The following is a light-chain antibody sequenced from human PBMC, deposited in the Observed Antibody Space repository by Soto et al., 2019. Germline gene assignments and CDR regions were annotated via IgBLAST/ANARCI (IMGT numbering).Light chain of an antibody. CDR3: SSYTSRGTYV. J-gene: IGLJ1*01. Sequence: QSVLTRPASVSVSPGQSITSSCTGTISDVGGYNYVSWYQQHPGKAPKLMIYEVSNRPSGVSNRFSGSKSGNTASLTISGLQAEDEADYYCSSYTSRGTYVFGTGTKVTVL. V-gene: IGLV2-14*01. CDR1: ISDVGGYNY. CDR2: EVS.